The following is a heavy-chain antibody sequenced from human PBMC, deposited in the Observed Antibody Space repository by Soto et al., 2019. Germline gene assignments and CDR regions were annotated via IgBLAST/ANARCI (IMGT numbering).Heavy chain of an antibody. J-gene: IGHJ4*02. CDR3: ARAPYSSSSFFFDY. Sequence: AAVQVSYKASGYTFPTYYMHWVRQAPGQGLEWMGIINPTGGSTNYAQRFQGRVTMTWDTSTSTVYMELSSLRSDDTAVYYCARAPYSSSSFFFDYWGQGTPVTVSS. CDR2: INPTGGST. CDR1: GYTFPTYY. V-gene: IGHV1-46*01. D-gene: IGHD6-6*01.